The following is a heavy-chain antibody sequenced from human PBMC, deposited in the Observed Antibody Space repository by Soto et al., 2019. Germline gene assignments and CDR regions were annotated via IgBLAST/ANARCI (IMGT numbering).Heavy chain of an antibody. V-gene: IGHV4-31*03. CDR2: IYYSGST. D-gene: IGHD3-22*01. Sequence: PSETLSLTCTVSGGSISSGGYYWSWIRQHPGKGLEWIGYIYYSGSTYYSPSLKSRVTISVDTSKNQFSLKLSSVTAADTAVYYCARSDNITESSGHANCFDPWGQGTLVTVSS. CDR1: GGSISSGGYY. CDR3: ARSDNITESSGHANCFDP. J-gene: IGHJ5*02.